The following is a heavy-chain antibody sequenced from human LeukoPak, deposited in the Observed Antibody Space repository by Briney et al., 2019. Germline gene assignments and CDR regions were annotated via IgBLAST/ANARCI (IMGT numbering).Heavy chain of an antibody. J-gene: IGHJ3*02. CDR1: GYTFTSYG. D-gene: IGHD3-3*01. CDR2: ISAYNGNI. Sequence: ASVKVSCKASGYTFTSYGISWVRQAPGQGLEWMGWISAYNGNINYAQKLQGRDTMTTDTSTSTAYMELRSLRSDDTAVYYCAGSIFGVVTHPWDAFDIWGQGTMVTVSS. CDR3: AGSIFGVVTHPWDAFDI. V-gene: IGHV1-18*01.